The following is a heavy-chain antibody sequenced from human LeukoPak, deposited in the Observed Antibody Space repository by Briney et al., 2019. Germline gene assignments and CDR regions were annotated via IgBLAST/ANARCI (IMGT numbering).Heavy chain of an antibody. V-gene: IGHV4-39*01. D-gene: IGHD3-3*01. CDR1: GGSISSSSYY. CDR2: IYYSGST. Sequence: SETLSLTWTVSGGSISSSSYYWGWIRQPPGKGLEWIGSIYYSGSTYYNPSLKSRVTISVDTSKNQFSLKLSSVTAADTAVYYCARKYYDFWSGYYRGDYFDYWGQGTLVTVSS. J-gene: IGHJ4*02. CDR3: ARKYYDFWSGYYRGDYFDY.